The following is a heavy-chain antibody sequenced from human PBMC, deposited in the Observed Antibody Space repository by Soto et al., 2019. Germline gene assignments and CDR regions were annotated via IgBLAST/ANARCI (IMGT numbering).Heavy chain of an antibody. CDR3: ASRKRYGAYGWEFDY. V-gene: IGHV3-30-3*01. J-gene: IGHJ4*02. Sequence: QVQLVESGGGVVQPGRSLRLSCAASGFTFSSYAMHWVRQAPGKGMEWVAVISYDGSNKYYADSVKGRFTISRDNSKNTLYLQMNSLIAEDTAVYYCASRKRYGAYGWEFDYWGQGALVTVSS. CDR1: GFTFSSYA. D-gene: IGHD4-17*01. CDR2: ISYDGSNK.